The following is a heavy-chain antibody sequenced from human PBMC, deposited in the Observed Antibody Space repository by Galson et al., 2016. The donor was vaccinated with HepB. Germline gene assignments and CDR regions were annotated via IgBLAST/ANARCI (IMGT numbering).Heavy chain of an antibody. V-gene: IGHV3-43*01. CDR2: ISWDGSGT. J-gene: IGHJ6*04. D-gene: IGHD1-26*01. CDR1: GFTFDDYT. Sequence: SLRLSCAASGFTFDDYTMHWVRQAPGKGLEWVSLISWDGSGTSYADSVKGRFTISRDNSKNSLYLRMDRLRIEDNPLYYCAKSGADLVYYALDVWGKGTPVTVSS. CDR3: AKSGADLVYYALDV.